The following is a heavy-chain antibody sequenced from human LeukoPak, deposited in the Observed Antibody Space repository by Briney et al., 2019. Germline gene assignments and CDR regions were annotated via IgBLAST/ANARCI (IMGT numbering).Heavy chain of an antibody. Sequence: ASVKVSCKTSGYTFTGYFIHWVRQAPGQGLEWMGWINPNSGGTSNLQKFQGRVAMTRDTSISTAYMELSRLRSDDTAVYYCARAEYDSSGYYQIDYWGQGTLVTVSS. CDR1: GYTFTGYF. CDR2: INPNSGGT. CDR3: ARAEYDSSGYYQIDY. J-gene: IGHJ4*02. V-gene: IGHV1-2*02. D-gene: IGHD3-22*01.